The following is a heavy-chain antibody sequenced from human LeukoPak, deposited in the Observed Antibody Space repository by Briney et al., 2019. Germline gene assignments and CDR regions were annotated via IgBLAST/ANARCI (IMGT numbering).Heavy chain of an antibody. D-gene: IGHD1-26*01. CDR2: FDPEDGET. V-gene: IGHV1-24*01. CDR3: ATDPRWEPQFDY. J-gene: IGHJ4*02. CDR1: GYTLTELS. Sequence: ASVKVSCKVSGYTLTELSMHWVRQAPGKGLEWMGGFDPEDGETIYAQKFQGRVTMTEDTSTDTAYMELSGLRSEDTAVYYCATDPRWEPQFDYWGQGTLVTVSS.